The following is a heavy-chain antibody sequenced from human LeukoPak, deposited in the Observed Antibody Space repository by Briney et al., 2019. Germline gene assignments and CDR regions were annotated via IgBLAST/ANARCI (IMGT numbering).Heavy chain of an antibody. J-gene: IGHJ4*02. CDR2: INSDGSST. CDR1: GFTFSSYW. Sequence: GGSLRLSCAASGFTFSSYWMHWVRQAPGKGLVWVSRINSDGSSTSYADSVKGRFTISRDNAKNSLFLQINSLRAEDTAVYYCARVNYVSSGWGAPFDYWGQGTLVTVSS. CDR3: ARVNYVSSGWGAPFDY. D-gene: IGHD1-7*01. V-gene: IGHV3-74*01.